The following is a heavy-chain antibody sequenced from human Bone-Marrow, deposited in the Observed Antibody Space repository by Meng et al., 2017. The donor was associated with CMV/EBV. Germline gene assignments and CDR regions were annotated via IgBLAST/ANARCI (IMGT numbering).Heavy chain of an antibody. CDR3: ARESGDYDFGSGYYTGGYYYGMDV. D-gene: IGHD3-3*01. Sequence: GESLKISCAASGFTFDDYAMHWVRQAPGKGLEWVSLISWDGGSTYYADSVKGRFTISRDNSKNSLYLQMNSLRAEDTAVYYCARESGDYDFGSGYYTGGYYYGMDVWGQGTTVTVSS. CDR1: GFTFDDYA. CDR2: ISWDGGST. J-gene: IGHJ6*02. V-gene: IGHV3-43D*03.